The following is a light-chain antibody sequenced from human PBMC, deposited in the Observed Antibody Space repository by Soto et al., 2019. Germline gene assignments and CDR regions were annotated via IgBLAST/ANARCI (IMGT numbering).Light chain of an antibody. V-gene: IGLV1-44*01. J-gene: IGLJ2*01. Sequence: QSVLTQPPSASGTPGQRVTISCSGSSSNIGGNIVNWYQQLPGTAPKLLISGDNQRPSGVPDRFSGSKSGTSASLAISGLQSEDEADYYCAAWDDSLNGVLFGGGTKLTVL. CDR1: SSNIGGNI. CDR3: AAWDDSLNGVL. CDR2: GDN.